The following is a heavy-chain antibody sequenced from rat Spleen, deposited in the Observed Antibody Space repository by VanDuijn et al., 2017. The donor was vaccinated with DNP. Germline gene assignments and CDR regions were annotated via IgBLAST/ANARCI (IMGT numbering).Heavy chain of an antibody. Sequence: QVQLKESGPGLVQPSQTLSLTCTVSGLSLTSNSVSWIRQPPGKGLEWMGIVWGHGNTDYNSALKSRLSISRDTSKSQVFLKMNSLQTDDTAIYYCTRESWGYVMDAWGQGVTVTVSS. CDR1: GLSLTSNS. D-gene: IGHD5-1*01. CDR3: TRESWGYVMDA. V-gene: IGHV2-47*01. J-gene: IGHJ4*01. CDR2: VWGHGNT.